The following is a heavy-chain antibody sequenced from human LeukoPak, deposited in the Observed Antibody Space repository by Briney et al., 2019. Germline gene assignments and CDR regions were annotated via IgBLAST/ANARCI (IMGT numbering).Heavy chain of an antibody. CDR1: GYTFTGYY. V-gene: IGHV1-2*02. CDR2: INPNSGGT. D-gene: IGHD1-26*01. Sequence: EASVKVSCKASGYTFTGYYMHWVRQAPGQGLEWMGWINPNSGGTNYAQKFQGRVTMTRDTSISTAYMELSRLRSDDTAVYYCARLTVGAMATDYWGQGTLVTVSS. CDR3: ARLTVGAMATDY. J-gene: IGHJ4*02.